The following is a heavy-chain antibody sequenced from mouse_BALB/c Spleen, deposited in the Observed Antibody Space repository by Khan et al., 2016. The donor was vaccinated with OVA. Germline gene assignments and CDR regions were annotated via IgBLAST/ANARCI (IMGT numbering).Heavy chain of an antibody. D-gene: IGHD1-1*01. Sequence: VQLKESGPGLVKPSRSLSLTCTVTGYSITSDYAWNWIRQFPGNKLEWMGYISYSGNTKYNPSLKSRISITRDTSKNQFFLQLNSVTAEDTATYYCARIYGGDFDYWGQGTTLTVSS. V-gene: IGHV3-2*02. CDR2: ISYSGNT. J-gene: IGHJ2*01. CDR3: ARIYGGDFDY. CDR1: GYSITSDYA.